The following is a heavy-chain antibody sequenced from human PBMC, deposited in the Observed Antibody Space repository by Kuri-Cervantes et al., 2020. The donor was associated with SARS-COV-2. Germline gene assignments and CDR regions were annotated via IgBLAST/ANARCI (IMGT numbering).Heavy chain of an antibody. V-gene: IGHV3-7*04. CDR1: GFSSSDFW. Sequence: GEFLKISCVASGFSSSDFWMNWVRQAPGKGLEWVARIKQDGSEKFYGDSVRGRFTISRDSAKNSLYLRMNSLEAEDTAVYYCARGMSGYSSGQVPFDLWGHGTLVTVSS. D-gene: IGHD6-19*01. CDR2: IKQDGSEK. CDR3: ARGMSGYSSGQVPFDL. J-gene: IGHJ4*01.